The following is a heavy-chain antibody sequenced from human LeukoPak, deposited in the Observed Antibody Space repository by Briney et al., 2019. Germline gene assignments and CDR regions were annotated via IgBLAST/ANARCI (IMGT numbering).Heavy chain of an antibody. J-gene: IGHJ4*02. CDR2: IYYSGST. D-gene: IGHD6-13*01. CDR1: GGSISSYY. V-gene: IGHV4-59*01. CDR3: AREVAAAGMVGYYFDY. Sequence: PSETLSLTCTVSGGSISSYYWSWIRQPPGKGLEWIGYIYYSGSTNYNPSLKSRVTISVDTSKNQFSLKLSSVTAADTAVYYCAREVAAAGMVGYYFDYWGQGTLVTVSS.